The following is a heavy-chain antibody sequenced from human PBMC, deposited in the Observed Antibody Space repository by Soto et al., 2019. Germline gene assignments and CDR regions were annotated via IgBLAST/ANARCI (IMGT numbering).Heavy chain of an antibody. Sequence: EVQLVESGGGLVQPGRSLRLSCAASGFTFDDYAMHWVRQAPGKGLEWVSGISWNSGSIGYADSVKGRFTISRDNAKNSLYLQMNSLRAEDTALYYCAKERCAYYYMDVWGKGTTVTVSS. CDR3: AKERCAYYYMDV. CDR2: ISWNSGSI. J-gene: IGHJ6*03. CDR1: GFTFDDYA. D-gene: IGHD2-21*01. V-gene: IGHV3-9*01.